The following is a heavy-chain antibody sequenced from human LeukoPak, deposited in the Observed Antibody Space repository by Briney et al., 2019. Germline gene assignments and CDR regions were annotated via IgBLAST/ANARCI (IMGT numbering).Heavy chain of an antibody. J-gene: IGHJ4*02. D-gene: IGHD5-24*01. V-gene: IGHV4-59*01. CDR3: ARSRDGYNLDY. CDR1: GGSIGSYY. Sequence: PSETLSLTCTVSGGSIGSYYWTWIRQPPGKGLEWIGYIYNSGSTNYNPSLRSRVTISVDTSKNQFSLKLSSVTDADAAVYYCARSRDGYNLDYWGEGTLVTVSS. CDR2: IYNSGST.